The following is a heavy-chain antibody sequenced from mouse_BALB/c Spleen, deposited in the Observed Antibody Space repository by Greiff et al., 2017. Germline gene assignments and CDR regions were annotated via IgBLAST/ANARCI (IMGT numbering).Heavy chain of an antibody. J-gene: IGHJ2*01. V-gene: IGHV5-6-5*01. CDR1: GFTFSSYA. CDR2: ISSGGST. D-gene: IGHD1-1*01. CDR3: AREYPSYYYGSSPFDY. Sequence: EVKLMESGGGLVKPGGSLKLSCAASGFTFSSYAMSWVRQTPEKRLEWVASISSGGSTYYPDSVKGRFTISRDNARNILYLQMSSLRSEDTAMYYCAREYPSYYYGSSPFDYWGQGTTLTVSS.